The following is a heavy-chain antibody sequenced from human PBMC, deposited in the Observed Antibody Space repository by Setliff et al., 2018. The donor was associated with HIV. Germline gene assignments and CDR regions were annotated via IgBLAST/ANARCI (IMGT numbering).Heavy chain of an antibody. CDR1: GDSISSYY. J-gene: IGHJ4*02. D-gene: IGHD3-16*02. CDR2: IYSTGDS. CDR3: ARYRRPPYYLDY. Sequence: PSETLSLTCTVSGDSISSYYWSWIRQPPGKELEWIGYIYSTGDSNYNPSLKSRVTMAVDTSKNQFSLKLTSVTAADTAVYYCARYRRPPYYLDYWGQGTLVTVSS. V-gene: IGHV4-4*09.